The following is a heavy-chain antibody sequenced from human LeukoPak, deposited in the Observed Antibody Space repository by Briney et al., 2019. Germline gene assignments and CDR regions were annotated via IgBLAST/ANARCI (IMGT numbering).Heavy chain of an antibody. CDR2: INHNGNVN. V-gene: IGHV3-7*03. CDR3: ARGGGLDV. J-gene: IGHJ6*02. D-gene: IGHD3-16*01. CDR1: GFTFGSYW. Sequence: GSLRLSCAASGFTFGSYWMNWARQAPGKGLEWVASINHNGNVNYYVDSVKGRFTISRDNAKNSLYLQMSNLGAEDTAVYFCARGGGLDVWGQGATVTVSS.